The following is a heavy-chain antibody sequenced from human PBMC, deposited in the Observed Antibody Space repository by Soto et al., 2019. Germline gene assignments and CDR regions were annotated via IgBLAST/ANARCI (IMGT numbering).Heavy chain of an antibody. CDR3: AKGNYNSNWGLNYFDC. D-gene: IGHD3-9*01. J-gene: IGHJ4*02. Sequence: GGSLRLSCAASGFTFSSYAMSWVRQVPGMGLQWVSSISNSGDSMHYADSVKGRFTISRDNSKNTLFLQMNSLRGEDTAIYFCAKGNYNSNWGLNYFDCWGQGTLVTVSS. CDR2: ISNSGDSM. CDR1: GFTFSSYA. V-gene: IGHV3-23*01.